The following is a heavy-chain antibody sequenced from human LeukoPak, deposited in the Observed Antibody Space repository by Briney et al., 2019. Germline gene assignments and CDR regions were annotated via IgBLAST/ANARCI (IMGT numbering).Heavy chain of an antibody. V-gene: IGHV1-18*01. D-gene: IGHD1-26*01. CDR1: GYPFSSYG. Sequence: GASVKVSCKGSGYPFSSYGITWVRQAPRQGLEWVGWISAYNGHTQYGQNVQGRVTMTTETSTTTAYLELRNLTSDDTAVYFCASGAYYPFDFWGQGTLVTVSS. CDR3: ASGAYYPFDF. J-gene: IGHJ4*02. CDR2: ISAYNGHT.